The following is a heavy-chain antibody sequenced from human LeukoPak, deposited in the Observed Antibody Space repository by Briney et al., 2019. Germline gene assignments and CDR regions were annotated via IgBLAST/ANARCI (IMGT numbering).Heavy chain of an antibody. V-gene: IGHV3-74*01. CDR3: TTLYGDSLDY. J-gene: IGHJ4*02. D-gene: IGHD2-21*02. CDR2: IKPDGSST. Sequence: PGGSLRLSCVASGFAFNTYWMYWVRQVAGKGLVWASRIKPDGSSTEYADSVKGRFTISRDNAKNTLYLQMNSLRAEDTAMYYCTTLYGDSLDYWGQGTLVTVSS. CDR1: GFAFNTYW.